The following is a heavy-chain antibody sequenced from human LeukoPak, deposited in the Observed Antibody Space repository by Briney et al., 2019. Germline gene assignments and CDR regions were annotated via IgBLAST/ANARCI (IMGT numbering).Heavy chain of an antibody. CDR1: GFTFSDHY. D-gene: IGHD1-26*01. CDR2: IRNKANSYTT. Sequence: GGSLRLSCAASGFTFSDHYMDWVRPAPGKGLEWVGRIRNKANSYTTQYAASVNGRFTISRDDSKNSLYLHMNSLKTEDTAVYFCARVRLGAPTRVFDYWGQGSLVTVSS. CDR3: ARVRLGAPTRVFDY. V-gene: IGHV3-72*01. J-gene: IGHJ4*02.